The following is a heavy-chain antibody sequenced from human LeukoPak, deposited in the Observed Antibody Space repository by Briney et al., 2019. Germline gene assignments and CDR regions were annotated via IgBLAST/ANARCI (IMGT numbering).Heavy chain of an antibody. D-gene: IGHD3-22*01. CDR2: INPSGGTT. V-gene: IGHV1-46*01. Sequence: ASVKVSCKASGYTFTGYYMHWVRQAPGQGLEWMGMINPSGGTTSYAQKFQGRVTMTRDTSTSTVYMELSSLRSEDTAVYYCGRDGSSGSGDYWGQGALVAVSS. J-gene: IGHJ4*02. CDR1: GYTFTGYY. CDR3: GRDGSSGSGDY.